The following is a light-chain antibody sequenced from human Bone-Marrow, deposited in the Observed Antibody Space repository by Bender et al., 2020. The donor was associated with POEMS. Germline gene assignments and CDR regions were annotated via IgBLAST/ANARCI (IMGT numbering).Light chain of an antibody. CDR1: SSDVDDYTL. Sequence: QSALTQPPSASGSPGQSITISCTGASSDVDDYTLVSWYQQHPGKAPKLMIYEATKRPSGVSNRFSGSKSGNTASLTISGLQAEDEADYYCCSYSGVGFFGAGTKVTVL. CDR2: EAT. V-gene: IGLV2-23*01. J-gene: IGLJ1*01. CDR3: CSYSGVGF.